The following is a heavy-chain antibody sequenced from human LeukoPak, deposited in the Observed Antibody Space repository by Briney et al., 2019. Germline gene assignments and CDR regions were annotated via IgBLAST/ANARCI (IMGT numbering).Heavy chain of an antibody. D-gene: IGHD3-22*01. J-gene: IGHJ4*02. V-gene: IGHV4-39*01. CDR1: GGSISSSSYY. CDR2: IYYSGST. CDR3: ARKEDSSAYYDDY. Sequence: PSETLSLTCTVSGGSISSSSYYWGWIRQPPGKGLEWIGSIYYSGSTYYNPSLKSRVTISVDTSKNQFSLKLSSVTAADTAVYYCARKEDSSAYYDDYWGQGTLVTVSS.